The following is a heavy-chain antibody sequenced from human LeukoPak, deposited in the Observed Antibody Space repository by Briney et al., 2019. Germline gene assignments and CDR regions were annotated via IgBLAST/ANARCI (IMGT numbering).Heavy chain of an antibody. Sequence: GGSLRLSCAASGFTFSSYAMSWVRQAPGKGLEWVSSITGNTAGTYYADSVKGRFTISRDNSKNTLYLQMNSLRAEDTAVYYCAKRYIGSSGLYNFDYWGQGTLVTVSS. J-gene: IGHJ4*02. CDR2: ITGNTAGT. CDR1: GFTFSSYA. V-gene: IGHV3-23*01. CDR3: AKRYIGSSGLYNFDY. D-gene: IGHD1-26*01.